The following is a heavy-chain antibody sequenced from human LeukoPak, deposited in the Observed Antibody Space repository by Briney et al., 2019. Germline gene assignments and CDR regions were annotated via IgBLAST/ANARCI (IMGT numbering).Heavy chain of an antibody. D-gene: IGHD2-2*01. J-gene: IGHJ3*01. CDR2: ISYDGSNK. CDR3: ARDSHLPRYRLLFGPPGAA. Sequence: GGSLRLSCAASGFTFSSYAMHWVRQAPGQGQEWVAVISYDGSNKYYADSVKGRFTISRDNSKNTQYLQMNSLRAEDTAVYYCARDSHLPRYRLLFGPPGAAWGQGTMVTVSS. V-gene: IGHV3-30-3*01. CDR1: GFTFSSYA.